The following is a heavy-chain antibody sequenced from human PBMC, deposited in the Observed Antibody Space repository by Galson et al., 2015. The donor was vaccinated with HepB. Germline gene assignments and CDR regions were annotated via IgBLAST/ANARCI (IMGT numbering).Heavy chain of an antibody. V-gene: IGHV1-24*01. J-gene: IGHJ5*02. CDR1: GYTLTELS. CDR3: ATAKEWSTYIWFDP. Sequence: SVTVSCKASGYTLTELSMHWVRQAPGKGLEWMGGFDPEDGETIYAQKFQGRVTMTEDTSTDTAYMELSSLRSEDTAVYYCATAKEWSTYIWFDPWGQGTLVTVSS. D-gene: IGHD3-3*01. CDR2: FDPEDGET.